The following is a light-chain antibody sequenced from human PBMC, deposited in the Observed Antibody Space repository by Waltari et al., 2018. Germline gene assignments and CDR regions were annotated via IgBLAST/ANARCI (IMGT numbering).Light chain of an antibody. CDR3: QTWGTGIWV. Sequence: QLVLTQSPSASASLRPSVSLTCTLSSRHSYYAIAWPQQQAQKGPRYLMKVKSDGSHTKGDGIPDRFSGSSSGAERYLTISSLQSEDAADYYCQTWGTGIWVFGGGTKLTVL. CDR2: VKSDGSH. J-gene: IGLJ3*02. V-gene: IGLV4-69*01. CDR1: SRHSYYA.